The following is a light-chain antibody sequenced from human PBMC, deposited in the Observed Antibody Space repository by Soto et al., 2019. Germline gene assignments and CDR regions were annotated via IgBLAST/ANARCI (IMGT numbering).Light chain of an antibody. V-gene: IGKV4-1*01. CDR1: QSVLYSSNNKNY. CDR2: WAS. J-gene: IGKJ2*01. Sequence: DIVMTQSPDSLAVSLGERATINCKSSQSVLYSSNNKNYLAWYQQRPGQPTKLLIYWASTRESGVPDRFSGSGSGTDFTLTITSLLAEDAAVYYCQQYESTPPTFGQGTTLEIK. CDR3: QQYESTPPT.